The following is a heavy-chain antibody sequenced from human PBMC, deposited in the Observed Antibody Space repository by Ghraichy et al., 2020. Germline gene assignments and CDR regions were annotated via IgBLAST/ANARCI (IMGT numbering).Heavy chain of an antibody. V-gene: IGHV1-69*04. D-gene: IGHD3-10*01. CDR1: GGTFSSYA. CDR2: IIPILGIA. J-gene: IGHJ6*02. Sequence: SVKVSCKASGGTFSSYAISWVRQAPGQGLEWMGRIIPILGIANYAQKFQGRVTITADKSTSTAYMELSSLRSEDTAVYYCARDGWLTMVRGVWSCYYYGMDVWGQGTTVTVSS. CDR3: ARDGWLTMVRGVWSCYYYGMDV.